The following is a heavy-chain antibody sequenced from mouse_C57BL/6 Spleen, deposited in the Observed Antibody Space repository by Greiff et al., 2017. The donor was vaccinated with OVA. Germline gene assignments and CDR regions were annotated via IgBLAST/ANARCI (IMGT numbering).Heavy chain of an antibody. Sequence: VQLQQSGPELVKPGASVKISCKASGYTFTDYYMNWVKQSHGKSLEWIGDINPNNGGTSYNQKFKGKATLTVDKSSSTAYMGLRSLTSEDSAVYYCARDYYGSKVDYFDYWGQGTTLTVSS. D-gene: IGHD1-1*01. CDR3: ARDYYGSKVDYFDY. CDR2: INPNNGGT. CDR1: GYTFTDYY. J-gene: IGHJ2*01. V-gene: IGHV1-26*01.